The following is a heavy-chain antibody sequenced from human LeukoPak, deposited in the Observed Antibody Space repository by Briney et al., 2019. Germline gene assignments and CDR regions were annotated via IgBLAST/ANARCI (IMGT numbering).Heavy chain of an antibody. V-gene: IGHV1-18*01. CDR3: ARLMTTVTTFLRSYWYLDL. Sequence: ASVKVSCKASGYTFTSYGISWVRQAPGQGLEWMGWISAYNGNTNYAQKLQGRVTVTTDTSTSTAYMELRSLRSDDTDVYYCARLMTTVTTFLRSYWYLDLWGRGTLVTVSS. CDR2: ISAYNGNT. J-gene: IGHJ2*01. CDR1: GYTFTSYG. D-gene: IGHD4-17*01.